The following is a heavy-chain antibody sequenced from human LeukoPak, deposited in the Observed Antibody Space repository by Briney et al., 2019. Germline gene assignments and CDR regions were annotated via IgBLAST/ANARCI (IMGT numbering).Heavy chain of an antibody. CDR1: GFTFSTYD. CDR2: ISYDGSDK. J-gene: IGHJ3*02. Sequence: PGGSLRLSCAASGFTFSTYDMHWVRQAPGKGLEWVAIISYDGSDKYYADSVKGRFTISRDNSKNTLYPQMNSLRAEDTAVYYCAKDFGEAAFDIWGQGTMVTVSS. CDR3: AKDFGEAAFDI. D-gene: IGHD3-10*01. V-gene: IGHV3-30*18.